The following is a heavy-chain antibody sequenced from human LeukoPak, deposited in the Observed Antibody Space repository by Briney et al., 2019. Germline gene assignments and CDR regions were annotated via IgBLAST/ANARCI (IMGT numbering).Heavy chain of an antibody. CDR2: IYYNGST. V-gene: IGHV4-59*08. J-gene: IGHJ4*02. D-gene: IGHD2-15*01. Sequence: SETLSLTCTVSGGFISSYYWSWIRQPPGKGLEWIGYIYYNGSTNHNPSLKSRVTISLDSSKNVFSLRLTSVTAADTAIYYCARLYCMSAGCYEIYWGQGTLVTVSS. CDR3: ARLYCMSAGCYEIY. CDR1: GGFISSYY.